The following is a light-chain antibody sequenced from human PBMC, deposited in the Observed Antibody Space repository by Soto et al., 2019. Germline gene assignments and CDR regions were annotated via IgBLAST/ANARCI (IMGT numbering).Light chain of an antibody. J-gene: IGLJ2*01. V-gene: IGLV2-14*01. CDR1: MRDVGAYNL. CDR2: EVR. Sequence: QSALAQPASVSGSPGQSITISCAGTMRDVGAYNLVSWYQQHPGRAPQLIIYEVRNRPSGISFRFSGSKSGNTASLTISGLQAEDEADYYCSSYTSKSSLIFGGGTKVNV. CDR3: SSYTSKSSLI.